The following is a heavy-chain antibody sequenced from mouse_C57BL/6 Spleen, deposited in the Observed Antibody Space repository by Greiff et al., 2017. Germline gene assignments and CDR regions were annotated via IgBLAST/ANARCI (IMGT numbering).Heavy chain of an antibody. CDR1: GYAFSSYW. CDR3: ARRRDYDVFDY. J-gene: IGHJ2*01. V-gene: IGHV1-80*01. Sequence: QVQLQQSGAELVKPGASVKISCKASGYAFSSYWMNWVKQRPGKGLEWIGQIYPGDGDTNYNGKFKGKATLTADKSSSTAYMQLSSLTSEDSAVYFCARRRDYDVFDYWGQGTTLTVSS. D-gene: IGHD2-4*01. CDR2: IYPGDGDT.